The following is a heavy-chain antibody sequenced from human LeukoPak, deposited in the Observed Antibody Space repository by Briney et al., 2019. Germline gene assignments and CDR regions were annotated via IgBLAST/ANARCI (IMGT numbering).Heavy chain of an antibody. V-gene: IGHV3-72*01. D-gene: IGHD1-26*01. J-gene: IGHJ6*03. CDR2: SRNKANSYTT. Sequence: GGSLRLSCATSGFTFSDYYRDWVRQAPGKGLEWVGRSRNKANSYTTEYAASVEDRFTISRDHSKNSLNLQMNSLKTEDTAVYYCARGGGVGYYYYYMDVWGKGTTVTISS. CDR1: GFTFSDYY. CDR3: ARGGGVGYYYYYMDV.